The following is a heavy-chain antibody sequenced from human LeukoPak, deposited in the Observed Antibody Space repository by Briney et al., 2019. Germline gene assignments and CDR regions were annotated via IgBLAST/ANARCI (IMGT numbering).Heavy chain of an antibody. V-gene: IGHV3-23*01. Sequence: GGSLRLSCAASGFTFSSYAMSWVRQAPGKGLEWVSAISGSGGSTYYADSVKGRFTISRDNSKNTLYLQMNSLRAEDTAVYYCAKEGYCSSTSCYLDCFDYWGQGTLVTVSS. CDR1: GFTFSSYA. CDR3: AKEGYCSSTSCYLDCFDY. CDR2: ISGSGGST. D-gene: IGHD2-2*01. J-gene: IGHJ4*02.